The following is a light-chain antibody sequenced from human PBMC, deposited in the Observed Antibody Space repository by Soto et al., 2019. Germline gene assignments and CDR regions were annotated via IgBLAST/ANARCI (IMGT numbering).Light chain of an antibody. CDR3: QQYEKLPLT. CDR1: QSIVNY. Sequence: DVPLTQSPSTLSASVGDRVAITCQASQSIVNYLNWFQQRPGKAPQLLISDASHLEPGVPSRFSGQRSGTDFTLIISSRQPEDFATYYCQQYEKLPLTFGGGTRVEV. J-gene: IGKJ4*01. CDR2: DAS. V-gene: IGKV1-33*01.